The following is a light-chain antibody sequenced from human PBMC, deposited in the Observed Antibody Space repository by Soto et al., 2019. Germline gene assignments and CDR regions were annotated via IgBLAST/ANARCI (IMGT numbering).Light chain of an antibody. CDR3: CSYTTSNTRQIV. Sequence: QSVLTQPTSVSGSPGQSITISCTGTSSDVGGYNYVSWYQQHPGKAPKVMIYDVSNRPSGVSNRFSGSKSGNTASLTISGLQAEDEADYYCCSYTTSNTRQIVFGTGTKVTGL. CDR2: DVS. J-gene: IGLJ1*01. CDR1: SSDVGGYNY. V-gene: IGLV2-14*01.